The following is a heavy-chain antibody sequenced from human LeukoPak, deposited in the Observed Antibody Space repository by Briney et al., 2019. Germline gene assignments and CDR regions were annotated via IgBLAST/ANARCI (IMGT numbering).Heavy chain of an antibody. J-gene: IGHJ4*02. D-gene: IGHD2-2*02. V-gene: IGHV1-2*02. CDR2: IDPDSGGT. CDR1: GYTFTGYY. CDR3: ARVPGPYTTSRFDY. Sequence: ASVRVSCKTSGYTFTGYYLYWVRQAPAQGLEWMGRIDPDSGGTHYAQKFQVRVTVTRDTSITTVYMELSGLTSDDTAVYYCARVPGPYTTSRFDYWGQGTLVTVSS.